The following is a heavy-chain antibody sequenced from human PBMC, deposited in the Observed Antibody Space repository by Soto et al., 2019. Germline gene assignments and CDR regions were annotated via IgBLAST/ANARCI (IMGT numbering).Heavy chain of an antibody. D-gene: IGHD6-13*01. CDR2: IYSGGST. CDR1: GFTVSSNY. J-gene: IGHJ4*02. V-gene: IGHV3-53*01. Sequence: EVQLVESGGGLIQPGGSLRLSCAASGFTVSSNYMSWVRQAPGKGLEWVSVIYSGGSTYYADSVKGRFTISSDNSKNTLYLQMNSLRAEDTAVYYCATDIAAAVTYFDYWGKGTLVTVSS. CDR3: ATDIAAAVTYFDY.